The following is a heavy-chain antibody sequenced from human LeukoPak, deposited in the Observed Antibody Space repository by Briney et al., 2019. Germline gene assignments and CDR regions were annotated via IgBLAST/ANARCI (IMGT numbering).Heavy chain of an antibody. CDR1: GYTFTGYY. CDR3: ARRVPFNPYSFDF. J-gene: IGHJ3*01. Sequence: ASVKVSCKASGYTFTGYYMHWVRQAPGQGLEWMGWINPNSGGTNYAQKFQGWVTMTRDTSISTAYMELSRLRSDDTAVYYCARRVPFNPYSFDFWGQGTMLTVSS. V-gene: IGHV1-2*04. CDR2: INPNSGGT. D-gene: IGHD3-16*02.